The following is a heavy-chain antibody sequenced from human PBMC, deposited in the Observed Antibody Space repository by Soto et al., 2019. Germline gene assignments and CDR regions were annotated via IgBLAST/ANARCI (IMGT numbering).Heavy chain of an antibody. J-gene: IGHJ3*02. V-gene: IGHV1-2*02. CDR3: ARVVGVEMATIWPDGSYDI. D-gene: IGHD2-15*01. CDR1: GYTFTGYY. CDR2: INPNSGGT. Sequence: ASVKVSCKASGYTFTGYYMHWVRQAPGQGLEWMGWINPNSGGTNYAQKFQGRVTMTRDTSISTAYMELSRLRSDDTAVYYCARVVGVEMATIWPDGSYDILGQVKRVTVAS.